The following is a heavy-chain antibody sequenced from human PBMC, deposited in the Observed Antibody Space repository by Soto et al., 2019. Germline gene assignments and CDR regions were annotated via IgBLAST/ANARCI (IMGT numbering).Heavy chain of an antibody. CDR1: GGTFSSDA. V-gene: IGHV1-69*13. J-gene: IGHJ4*02. CDR3: ARASGYVSGWYHDY. CDR2: LIPILGTT. Sequence: SVKVSCKASGGTFSSDAVSWVRQAPGQGLEWMGGLIPILGTTHYAQKFQGRVTITADESTNTAYMELSSLRSDGTAVYYCARASGYVSGWYHDYWGQGTRVTV. D-gene: IGHD6-19*01.